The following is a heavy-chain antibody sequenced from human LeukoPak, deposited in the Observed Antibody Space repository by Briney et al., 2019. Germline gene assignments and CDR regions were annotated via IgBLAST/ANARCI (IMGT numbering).Heavy chain of an antibody. CDR3: ARDRWATVTYNWFDP. J-gene: IGHJ5*02. Sequence: SETLSLTCAVSGYSISSGYYWGWIRQPPGKGLECIGSIYHSGCTYYNPSLKSRVTISVDTSKNQFSLKLSSVTAADTAVYYCARDRWATVTYNWFDPWGQGTLVTVSS. D-gene: IGHD4-17*01. V-gene: IGHV4-38-2*02. CDR1: GYSISSGYY. CDR2: IYHSGCT.